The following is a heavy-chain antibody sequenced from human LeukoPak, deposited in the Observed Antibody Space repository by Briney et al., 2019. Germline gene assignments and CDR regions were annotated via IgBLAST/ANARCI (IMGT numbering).Heavy chain of an antibody. Sequence: SETLSLTCTVSGGSISGYSWSWIRQSAGKGLEWIERIYTSGNTDYNPSFKSRVTLSIDTSKKQFSLKLASLTAADTAVYYCARDNPAGPWGQGTLVTVSS. V-gene: IGHV4-4*07. CDR1: GGSISGYS. CDR2: IYTSGNT. CDR3: ARDNPAGP. J-gene: IGHJ5*02. D-gene: IGHD1-14*01.